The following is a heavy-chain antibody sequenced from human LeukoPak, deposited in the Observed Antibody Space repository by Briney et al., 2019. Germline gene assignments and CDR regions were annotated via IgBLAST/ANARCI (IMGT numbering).Heavy chain of an antibody. CDR2: MNPNSGNT. CDR3: ARRTSRSRNWFDP. J-gene: IGHJ5*02. D-gene: IGHD1-7*01. Sequence: ASVKVSCKASGYTFTSYDINWVRQATGQGLEWMGWMNPNSGNTGYAQKFQGRVTMTRNTSISTAYMEPSSLRSEDTAVYYCARRTSRSRNWFDPWGQGTLVTVSS. CDR1: GYTFTSYD. V-gene: IGHV1-8*01.